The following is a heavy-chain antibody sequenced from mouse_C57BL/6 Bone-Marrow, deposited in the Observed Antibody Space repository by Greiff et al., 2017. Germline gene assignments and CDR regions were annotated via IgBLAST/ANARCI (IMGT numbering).Heavy chain of an antibody. Sequence: EVQLQESGAELVRPGASVKLSCTASGFNIKDDYIHWVKQRPEQGLEWIGWIDPAIGDTEYASKFQGKATITSDTSSNTASLQLSSLTSEDTAVYYCSCFDDNDFDYWGQGTPLTVAS. CDR1: GFNIKDDY. CDR2: IDPAIGDT. D-gene: IGHD2-4*01. CDR3: SCFDDNDFDY. V-gene: IGHV14-4*01. J-gene: IGHJ2*01.